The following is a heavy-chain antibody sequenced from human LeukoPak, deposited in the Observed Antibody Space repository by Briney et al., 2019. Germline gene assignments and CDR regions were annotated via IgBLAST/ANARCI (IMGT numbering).Heavy chain of an antibody. V-gene: IGHV3-74*01. J-gene: IGHJ4*02. Sequence: GGSLRLSCAASGFTFSSYWMHWVRQAPGKGLVWVTRINSDGSTTNYADSVKGRFTISRDNAKNTLYLQMNSLRADDTAVYYCARSRWLDAFDYWGQGTLVTVSS. D-gene: IGHD6-19*01. CDR1: GFTFSSYW. CDR2: INSDGSTT. CDR3: ARSRWLDAFDY.